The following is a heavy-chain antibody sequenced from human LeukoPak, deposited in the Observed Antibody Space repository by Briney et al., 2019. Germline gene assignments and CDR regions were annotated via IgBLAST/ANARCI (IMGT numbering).Heavy chain of an antibody. CDR2: IYYSGST. J-gene: IGHJ3*02. V-gene: IGHV4-39*01. CDR3: ARLPYCSGGSCYPIPDAFDI. Sequence: SETLSLTCTVSGGSISSSSYYWGWIRQPPGKGLEWIGSIYYSGSTYYNPSLKSRVTISVDTSKNQFSLKLNSVTAADTAVYYCARLPYCSGGSCYPIPDAFDIWGQGTMVAVSS. D-gene: IGHD2-15*01. CDR1: GGSISSSSYY.